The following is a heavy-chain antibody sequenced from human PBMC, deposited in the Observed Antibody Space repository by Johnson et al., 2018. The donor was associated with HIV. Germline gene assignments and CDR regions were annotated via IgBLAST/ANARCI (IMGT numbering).Heavy chain of an antibody. V-gene: IGHV3-66*01. CDR3: ASEVRGVLDI. Sequence: VQLVESGGGLVQPGGSLRLSCTASGFTVSSNYMSWVRQAPGKGLEWVSVIYSGGSTYYADSVKGRFTISRDNSKNTLYLQMNSLRVEDTAVYYCASEVRGVLDIWGQGTMVTVSS. D-gene: IGHD3-10*01. CDR1: GFTVSSNY. CDR2: IYSGGST. J-gene: IGHJ3*02.